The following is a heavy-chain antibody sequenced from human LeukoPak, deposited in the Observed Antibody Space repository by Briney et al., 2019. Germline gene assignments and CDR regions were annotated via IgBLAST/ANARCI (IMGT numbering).Heavy chain of an antibody. CDR2: IKQDGSEK. J-gene: IGHJ6*02. CDR3: ARGHYGMDA. Sequence: GGSLRLSCAASGFSFSICWMTWVRQAPGKGLEWVASIKQDGSEKYYVDSVKGRFTISRDNAANSLFLQMNTLRAEDTAVYYCARGHYGMDAWGQGTTVIVSS. CDR1: GFSFSICW. V-gene: IGHV3-7*05.